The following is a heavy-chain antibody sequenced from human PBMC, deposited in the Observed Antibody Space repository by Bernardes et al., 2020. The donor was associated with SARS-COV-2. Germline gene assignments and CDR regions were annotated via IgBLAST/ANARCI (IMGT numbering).Heavy chain of an antibody. CDR3: ARDRVYSSSRKSAFDI. V-gene: IGHV4-4*02. CDR1: GGSISSSNW. J-gene: IGHJ3*02. D-gene: IGHD6-13*01. CDR2: IYHSGST. Sequence: SETLSLTCAVSGGSISSSNWWSWVRQPPGKGLEWIGEIYHSGSTNYNPSLKSRVTISVDKSKNQFSLKLSSVTAADTAVYYCARDRVYSSSRKSAFDIWGQGTMVTVSS.